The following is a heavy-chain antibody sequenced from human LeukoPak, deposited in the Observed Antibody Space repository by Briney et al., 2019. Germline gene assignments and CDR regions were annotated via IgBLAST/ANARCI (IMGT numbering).Heavy chain of an antibody. V-gene: IGHV4-34*01. CDR3: ARGECYDYVWGSYRSVDY. D-gene: IGHD3-16*02. CDR1: GGSFSGYC. Sequence: PSETLFLTCAVYGGSFSGYCWSWIRQSPGKGLEWIGEINHSGSTNYNPSLKSRVTISVDTSKNQFSLKLSSVTAADTAVYYCARGECYDYVWGSYRSVDYWGQGTLVTVSS. CDR2: INHSGST. J-gene: IGHJ4*02.